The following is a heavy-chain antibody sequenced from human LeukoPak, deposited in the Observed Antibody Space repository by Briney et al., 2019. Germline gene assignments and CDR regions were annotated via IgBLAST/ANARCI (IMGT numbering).Heavy chain of an antibody. J-gene: IGHJ4*02. Sequence: SETLSLTCTVSGVSISGVGYYWGWIRQPPGKGLEWIGSISYGGSTYYNPSLRSRVFIYVDMSKNQASLKLSSVTAADTALYYCAGYYYDSSGYFGCGQGTLVTVSS. D-gene: IGHD3-22*01. CDR1: GVSISGVGYY. V-gene: IGHV4-39*01. CDR3: AGYYYDSSGYFG. CDR2: ISYGGST.